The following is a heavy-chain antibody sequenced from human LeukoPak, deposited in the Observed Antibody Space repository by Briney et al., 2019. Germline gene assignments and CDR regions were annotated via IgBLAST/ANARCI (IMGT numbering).Heavy chain of an antibody. CDR1: GYTFTSYA. Sequence: ASVKVSCKASGYTFTSYAMNWVRQAPGQGLEWMGWINTNTGNPTYAQGFTGRFVFSLDTSVSTAYLQISSLKAEDTAVYYCASSYCSGGSCYHFDYWGQGTLVTVSS. V-gene: IGHV7-4-1*02. J-gene: IGHJ4*02. D-gene: IGHD2-15*01. CDR2: INTNTGNP. CDR3: ASSYCSGGSCYHFDY.